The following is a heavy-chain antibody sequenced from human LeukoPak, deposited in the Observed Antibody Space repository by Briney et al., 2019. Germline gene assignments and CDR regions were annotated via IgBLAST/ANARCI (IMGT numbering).Heavy chain of an antibody. Sequence: GGSLRLSCAASGFTFSSYAMHWVRQAPGKGLEWVAVISYDGSNKYYADSVKGRFTISRDNSKNTLYLQMNSPRAEDTAVYYCARDGPKYCSGGSCLQPFDIWGQGTMVTVSS. CDR2: ISYDGSNK. D-gene: IGHD2-15*01. V-gene: IGHV3-30*04. J-gene: IGHJ3*02. CDR1: GFTFSSYA. CDR3: ARDGPKYCSGGSCLQPFDI.